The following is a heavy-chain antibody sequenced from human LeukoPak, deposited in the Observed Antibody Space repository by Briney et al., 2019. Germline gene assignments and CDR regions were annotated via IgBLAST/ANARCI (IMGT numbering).Heavy chain of an antibody. CDR3: ARDSPYYYDSSGYPNWFDP. Sequence: GGSLRLSCAASGFTFSSYSMNWVRQAPGKGLEWVPSISSSSSYIYYADSVKGRFTISRDNAKNSLYLQMNSLRAEDTAVYYCARDSPYYYDSSGYPNWFDPWGQGTLVTVSS. J-gene: IGHJ5*02. CDR2: ISSSSSYI. V-gene: IGHV3-21*01. CDR1: GFTFSSYS. D-gene: IGHD3-22*01.